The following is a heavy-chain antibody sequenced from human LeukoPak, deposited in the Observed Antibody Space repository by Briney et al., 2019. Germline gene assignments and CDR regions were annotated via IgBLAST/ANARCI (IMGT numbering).Heavy chain of an antibody. J-gene: IGHJ5*02. Sequence: PGGSLRLSCAASGFTFSNYGMHWVRQAPGKGLEWVAVISYDGSNKYYADSVKGRFTISRDNSKNTLYLQMNSLRAEDTAVYYCAKGSWMFDPWGQGTLVTVSS. CDR1: GFTFSNYG. CDR3: AKGSWMFDP. CDR2: ISYDGSNK. D-gene: IGHD1-1*01. V-gene: IGHV3-30*18.